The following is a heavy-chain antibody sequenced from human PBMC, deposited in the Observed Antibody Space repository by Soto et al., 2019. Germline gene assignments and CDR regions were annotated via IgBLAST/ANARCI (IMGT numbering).Heavy chain of an antibody. Sequence: PSETLSLTCTVSGGSISSGGYYWSWIRQHPGKGLEWIGYIYYSGSTYYNPSLKSRVTISVDTSKNQFFLKLSSVTAADTAVYYCATWGGFFAFDIWGQGTMVTVSS. CDR1: GGSISSGGYY. V-gene: IGHV4-31*03. CDR2: IYYSGST. D-gene: IGHD3-3*01. J-gene: IGHJ3*02. CDR3: ATWGGFFAFDI.